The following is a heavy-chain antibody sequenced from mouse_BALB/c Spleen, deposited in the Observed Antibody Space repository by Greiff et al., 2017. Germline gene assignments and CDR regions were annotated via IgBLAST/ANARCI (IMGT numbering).Heavy chain of an antibody. CDR3: TRDGYSWFAY. V-gene: IGHV5-6-4*01. D-gene: IGHD2-3*01. CDR2: ISSGGSYT. CDR1: GFTFSSYT. Sequence: DVMLVESGGGLVKPGGSLKLSCAASGFTFSSYTMSWVRQTPEKRLEWVATISSGGSYTYYPDSVKGRFTISRDNAKNTLYLQMSSLKSEDTAMYYCTRDGYSWFAYWGQGTLVTVSA. J-gene: IGHJ3*01.